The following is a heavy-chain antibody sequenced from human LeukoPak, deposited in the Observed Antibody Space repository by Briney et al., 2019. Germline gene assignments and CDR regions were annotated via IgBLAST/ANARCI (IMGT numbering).Heavy chain of an antibody. D-gene: IGHD4-17*01. CDR1: GGSFSGYF. CDR3: ARHLRSGAVDY. Sequence: PSETLSLTCAVYGGSFSGYFWSWIRQPPGKGLEWVGEINHSGSTNYNPSLKSRVTISVDTSKNQFSLALSSVTAADTAVYYCARHLRSGAVDYWGQGTLVTVSS. CDR2: INHSGST. V-gene: IGHV4-34*01. J-gene: IGHJ4*02.